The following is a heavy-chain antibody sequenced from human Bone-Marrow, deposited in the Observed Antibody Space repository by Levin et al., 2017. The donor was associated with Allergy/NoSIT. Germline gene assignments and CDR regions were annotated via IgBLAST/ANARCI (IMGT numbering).Heavy chain of an antibody. CDR2: INWNNANI. D-gene: IGHD1-26*01. V-gene: IGHV3-9*01. CDR1: GFTFDDYG. J-gene: IGHJ4*02. CDR3: AKDSGGSYTGVFEN. Sequence: SLRLSCAASGFTFDDYGMHWVRQAPGKGLEWVSSINWNNANIAYADSVKGRFTISRDNAKNSLYLQMNSLRVEDTALYYCAKDSGGSYTGVFENWGQGTLVIVSS.